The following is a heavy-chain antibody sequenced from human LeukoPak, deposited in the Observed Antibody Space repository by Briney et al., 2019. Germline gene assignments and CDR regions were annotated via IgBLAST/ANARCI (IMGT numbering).Heavy chain of an antibody. V-gene: IGHV1-18*01. CDR2: ISAYNGNT. Sequence: ASVKVSCKASGYTFTCYGISRVRQAPGQGLEWMGWISAYNGNTNYAQKLQGRVTMTTDTSTSTAYMELRSLRSDDTAVYYCAKTSNEYDILTGYHDAFDIWGQGTMVTVSS. J-gene: IGHJ3*02. CDR1: GYTFTCYG. CDR3: AKTSNEYDILTGYHDAFDI. D-gene: IGHD3-9*01.